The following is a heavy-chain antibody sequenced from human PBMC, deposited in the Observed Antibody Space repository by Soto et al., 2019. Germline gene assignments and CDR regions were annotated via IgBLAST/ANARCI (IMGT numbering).Heavy chain of an antibody. CDR2: ISKDGGDK. D-gene: IGHD1-26*01. Sequence: PGGSLRLSCAASGFSFSRYGIHWVRQAPGKGLEWVAVISKDGGDKEYAESVKGRCTISRENSKSTVYLQMNSLRVEDTAVYYNEKDRYKYKYYADYWGQGALVTVSS. J-gene: IGHJ4*02. CDR3: EKDRYKYKYYADY. V-gene: IGHV3-30*18. CDR1: GFSFSRYG.